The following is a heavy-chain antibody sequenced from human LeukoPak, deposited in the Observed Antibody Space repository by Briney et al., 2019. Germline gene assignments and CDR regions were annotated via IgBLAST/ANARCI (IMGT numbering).Heavy chain of an antibody. CDR2: INHSGST. CDR1: GVSFSGHY. D-gene: IGHD5-18*01. Sequence: SETLSLTCAVYGVSFSGHYWSWLRQPPGKGLEWIGEINHSGSTNYNPSLKSRVTISVDTSKNQFSLKLSSVTAADTAVYYCARGLDTAMDYGMDVWGKGTTVTVSS. J-gene: IGHJ6*04. CDR3: ARGLDTAMDYGMDV. V-gene: IGHV4-34*01.